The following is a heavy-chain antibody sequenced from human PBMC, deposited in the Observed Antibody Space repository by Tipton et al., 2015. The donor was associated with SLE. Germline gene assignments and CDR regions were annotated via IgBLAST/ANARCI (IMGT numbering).Heavy chain of an antibody. J-gene: IGHJ6*02. CDR1: GFTFSSYG. V-gene: IGHV3-7*05. D-gene: IGHD1-26*01. CDR3: ARRLSGSYPLDV. Sequence: SLRLSCAASGFTFSSYGMHWVRQAPGRGLEWVANIKQDGSEKYYVDSVKGRFTISRDNAKNSLYLQMNSLRAEGTAVYYCARRLSGSYPLDVWGQGTTVTVSS. CDR2: IKQDGSEK.